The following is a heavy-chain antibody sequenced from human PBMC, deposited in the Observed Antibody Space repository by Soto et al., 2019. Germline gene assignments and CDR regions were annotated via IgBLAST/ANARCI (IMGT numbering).Heavy chain of an antibody. J-gene: IGHJ4*01. V-gene: IGHV1-24*01. D-gene: IGHD3-3*01. CDR3: ATVAFTSYYHFWSGYYLNY. CDR1: GYTLTELS. CDR2: FDPEDGET. Sequence: ASVKVSCKVSGYTLTELSMHWVRQAPGKGLEWMGGFDPEDGETIYAQKFQGRVTMTEDTSTDTAYMELSSLRSEDTAVYYCATVAFTSYYHFWSGYYLNYWGHGTLVPVYS.